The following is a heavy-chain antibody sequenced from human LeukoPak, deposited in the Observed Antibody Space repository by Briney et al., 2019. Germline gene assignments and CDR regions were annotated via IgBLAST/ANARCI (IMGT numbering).Heavy chain of an antibody. J-gene: IGHJ4*02. CDR2: IYTSGST. D-gene: IGHD3-22*01. V-gene: IGHV4-4*07. CDR1: GDSISTYY. Sequence: PSETLSLTCTVSGDSISTYYWSWIRQPPGKGLEWIGRIYTSGSTNYNPSLKSRVTMSVDTSKNQFSLKLSSVTAADTAVYYCARERYYYDSSGYYACFDYWGQGTLVTVSS. CDR3: ARERYYYDSSGYYACFDY.